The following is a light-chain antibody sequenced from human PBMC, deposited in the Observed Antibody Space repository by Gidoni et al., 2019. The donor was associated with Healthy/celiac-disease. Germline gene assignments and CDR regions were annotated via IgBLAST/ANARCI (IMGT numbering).Light chain of an antibody. Sequence: EIVLTKSHATLSLSPGERATLSCRASQSVSSYLAWYQQKPGQAPRLLIYDASNRATGIPARFSGSGSGTDFTLTISSLEPEDFAVYYCQQRSNWPPLTFGGGTKVEIK. CDR1: QSVSSY. CDR2: DAS. CDR3: QQRSNWPPLT. V-gene: IGKV3-11*01. J-gene: IGKJ4*01.